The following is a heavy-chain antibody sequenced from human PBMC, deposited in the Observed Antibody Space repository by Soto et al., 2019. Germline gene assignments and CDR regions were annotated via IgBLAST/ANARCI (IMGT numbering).Heavy chain of an antibody. CDR2: IYYSGST. CDR1: GGSISSYY. V-gene: IGHV4-59*01. D-gene: IGHD6-13*01. J-gene: IGHJ5*01. Sequence: SETLSFTCTVSGGSISSYYWSWIRQPPGKGLEWIGYIYYSGSTNYNPSLKSRVTISVDTSKNQFSLKLSSVTAADTAVYYCAREYSSSWYNWFDPWGQGTLVTVSS. CDR3: AREYSSSWYNWFDP.